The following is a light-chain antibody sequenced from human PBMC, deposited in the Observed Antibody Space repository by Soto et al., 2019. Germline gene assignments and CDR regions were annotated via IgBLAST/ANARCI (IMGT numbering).Light chain of an antibody. Sequence: SYELTQPPSVSVAPGQMASITCGGDNIGSKSVHWYQQKPGQAPVLVVHDDSDRPSGIPERFSGSNSGNTATLTISKVEDGDEADYYCQVWDISSDHHYVFGTGTKVTVL. CDR1: NIGSKS. CDR3: QVWDISSDHHYV. CDR2: DDS. J-gene: IGLJ1*01. V-gene: IGLV3-21*02.